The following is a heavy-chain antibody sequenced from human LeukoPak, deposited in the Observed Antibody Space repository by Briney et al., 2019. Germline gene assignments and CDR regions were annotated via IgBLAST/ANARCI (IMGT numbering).Heavy chain of an antibody. J-gene: IGHJ4*02. V-gene: IGHV4-59*12. D-gene: IGHD3-10*01. CDR1: GGSISSYY. CDR2: IYYSGST. Sequence: SETLSLTCTVSGGSISSYYWSWIRRPPGKGLEWIGYIYYSGSTNYNPSLKSRVTISVDTSKNQFFMKLSSVTAADTAVYYCARDATGMGNYFDYWGQGTLVTVSS. CDR3: ARDATGMGNYFDY.